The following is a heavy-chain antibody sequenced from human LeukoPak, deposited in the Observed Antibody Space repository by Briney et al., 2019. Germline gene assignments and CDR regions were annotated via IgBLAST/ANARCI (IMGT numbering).Heavy chain of an antibody. CDR1: GFTFSSYG. CDR3: AKDLSLWFGELLNGFDY. Sequence: GGSLRLSCAASGFTFSSYGMHWVRQAPGKGLEWVAVISYDGSNKYYADSVKGRFTISRDNSKNTLYLQMNSLRAEDTAVYYCAKDLSLWFGELLNGFDYWGQGTLVTVSS. CDR2: ISYDGSNK. D-gene: IGHD3-10*01. J-gene: IGHJ4*02. V-gene: IGHV3-30*18.